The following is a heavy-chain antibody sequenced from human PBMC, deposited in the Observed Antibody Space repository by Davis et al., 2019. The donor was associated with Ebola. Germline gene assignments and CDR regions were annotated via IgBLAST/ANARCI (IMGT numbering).Heavy chain of an antibody. CDR3: ARDRRDGYNPLDY. V-gene: IGHV3-48*02. J-gene: IGHJ4*02. CDR2: ISSSSTI. Sequence: PGGSLRLSCAASGFTFSSYSMNWVRQAPGKGLEWVSYISSSSTIYYADSVKGRFTISRDNAKNSLYLQMNSLRDEDTAVYYCARDRRDGYNPLDYWGQGTLVTVSS. CDR1: GFTFSSYS. D-gene: IGHD5-24*01.